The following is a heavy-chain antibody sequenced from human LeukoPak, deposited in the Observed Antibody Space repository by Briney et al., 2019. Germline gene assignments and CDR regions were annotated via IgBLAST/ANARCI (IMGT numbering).Heavy chain of an antibody. V-gene: IGHV1-2*02. D-gene: IGHD2-15*01. CDR1: GYTFNGYY. J-gene: IGHJ4*02. Sequence: ASVKVSCKASGYTFNGYYMHWVRQAPGQGLEWMGWINPNSGGTNYAQKFQGRVTMTRDTSISTAYMELSRLRSDDTAVYYCARGASPCSGGSCHEYYFDYWGQGTLVTVSS. CDR2: INPNSGGT. CDR3: ARGASPCSGGSCHEYYFDY.